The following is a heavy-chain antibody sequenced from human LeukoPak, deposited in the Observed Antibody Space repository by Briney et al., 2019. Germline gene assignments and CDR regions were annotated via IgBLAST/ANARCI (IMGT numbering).Heavy chain of an antibody. CDR3: ARGPPAGYSTSWFDP. J-gene: IGHJ5*02. CDR1: GFTFSSYS. V-gene: IGHV3-21*01. CDR2: IGSGSSYI. D-gene: IGHD3/OR15-3a*01. Sequence: GGSLRLSCAASGFTFSSYSMNWVRQAPGKGLEWVSSIGSGSSYIYYADSVKGRFTVSGDSAKNSLYLQMNSLRAEDTAVYYCARGPPAGYSTSWFDPWGQGTLVTVSS.